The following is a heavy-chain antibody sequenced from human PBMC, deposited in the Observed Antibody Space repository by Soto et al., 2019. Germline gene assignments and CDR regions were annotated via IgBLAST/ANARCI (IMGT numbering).Heavy chain of an antibody. D-gene: IGHD3-3*01. V-gene: IGHV4-59*01. CDR2: IYYSGST. CDR1: GGSISSYY. CDR3: SIVYGGSGYYGPSYYYYYYMDV. Sequence: SETLSLTCTVSGGSISSYYWSWIRQPPGKGLEWIGYIYYSGSTNYNPSLKSRVTISVDTSKNQFSLKLSSVTAADTAMYYCSIVYGGSGYYGPSYYYYYYMDVWGKGTTVTVSS. J-gene: IGHJ6*03.